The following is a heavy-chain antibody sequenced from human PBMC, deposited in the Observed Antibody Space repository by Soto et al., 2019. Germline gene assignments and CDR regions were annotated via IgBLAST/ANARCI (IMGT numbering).Heavy chain of an antibody. CDR3: ARDRWLNYYYYGMDV. Sequence: QLQLQESGSGLVKPSQTLSLTCAVSGGSISSGGYSWSWIRQPPGKGLEWIGYIYHSGSTYYNPSLKSRVTISVDRSKNQFSLKLSSVTAADTAVYYCARDRWLNYYYYGMDVWGQGTTVTVSS. CDR1: GGSISSGGYS. CDR2: IYHSGST. D-gene: IGHD5-12*01. V-gene: IGHV4-30-2*01. J-gene: IGHJ6*02.